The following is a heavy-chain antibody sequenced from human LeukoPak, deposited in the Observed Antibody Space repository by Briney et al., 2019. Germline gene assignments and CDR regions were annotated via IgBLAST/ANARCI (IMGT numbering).Heavy chain of an antibody. CDR2: INSYGAYT. J-gene: IGHJ4*02. V-gene: IGHV3-23*01. CDR1: GFTFSSYD. Sequence: PGGTLRLSCAASGFTFSSYDMSWVRRAPGKGLEWVSTINSYGAYTYYADSVSGRFTISRDNSKNTLYLQMNSLRAEDAAVFYCAKRDSSGSYYFDYWGQGTLVTVSS. CDR3: AKRDSSGSYYFDY. D-gene: IGHD3-22*01.